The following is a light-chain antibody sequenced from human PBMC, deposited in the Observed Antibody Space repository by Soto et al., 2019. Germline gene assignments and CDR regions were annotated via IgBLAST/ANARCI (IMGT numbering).Light chain of an antibody. CDR2: GAS. J-gene: IGKJ3*01. Sequence: EIVLTQSPGTLSLSPGERATLSCRASQSINSRYLAWYQQKPGQAPRLLIYGASSRATGIPDRFSGSGSGTDFTLTISILEPEDFAVSYCQQFGSSPGFTFGPGTIVDIK. CDR1: QSINSRY. CDR3: QQFGSSPGFT. V-gene: IGKV3-20*01.